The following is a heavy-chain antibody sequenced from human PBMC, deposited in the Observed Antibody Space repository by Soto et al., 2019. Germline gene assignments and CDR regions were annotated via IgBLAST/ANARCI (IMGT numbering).Heavy chain of an antibody. CDR3: VLGGLETGYYRDMDY. D-gene: IGHD3-9*01. J-gene: IGHJ4*02. CDR1: GYTFKNYG. Sequence: QAHLVQSGGEVKKPGASAKVSCKASGYTFKNYGINWVRQAPGRGLEWVAWISAYNGDTSYAQHFQGRVTVTTETLTNTAYMELRSLRPDDTAVYFCVLGGLETGYYRDMDYWGQGTLVSVSS. V-gene: IGHV1-18*01. CDR2: ISAYNGDT.